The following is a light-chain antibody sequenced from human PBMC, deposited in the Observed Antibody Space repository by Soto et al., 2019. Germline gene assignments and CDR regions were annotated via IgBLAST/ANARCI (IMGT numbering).Light chain of an antibody. CDR3: SSYTSSSTYV. J-gene: IGLJ1*01. Sequence: QSALTQPASVSGSPGQSITISCTGTSSDVGGYNYVSWYQQHPGKAPKLMIYEVSSRPSGVSNRFSGSKSGNTASLTISGLQAEDEADYYCSSYTSSSTYVFGNGTKVTVL. V-gene: IGLV2-14*01. CDR1: SSDVGGYNY. CDR2: EVS.